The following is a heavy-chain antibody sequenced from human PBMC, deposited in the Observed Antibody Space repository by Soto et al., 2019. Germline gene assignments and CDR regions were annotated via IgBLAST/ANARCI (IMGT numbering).Heavy chain of an antibody. Sequence: QVQLVQSGAEVKKPGASVKVSCKASGYTFTSYGISWVRQAPGQGLEWMGWISAYNGNTNYAQKLQGRVTMTTDTPTGTAYMEMRSLRSDATAVYYCARALLGGRDYYDSRGYCGDWFDPWGQGTLVTVSS. CDR1: GYTFTSYG. V-gene: IGHV1-18*01. CDR3: ARALLGGRDYYDSRGYCGDWFDP. CDR2: ISAYNGNT. J-gene: IGHJ5*02. D-gene: IGHD3-22*01.